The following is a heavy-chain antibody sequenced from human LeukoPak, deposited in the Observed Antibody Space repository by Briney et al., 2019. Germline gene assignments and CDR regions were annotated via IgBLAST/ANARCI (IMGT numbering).Heavy chain of an antibody. J-gene: IGHJ6*03. CDR3: TTLSAVPWYYYYYMDV. D-gene: IGHD6-19*01. CDR2: IKSKTDGGTT. CDR1: GFTFSNAW. Sequence: GGSLRLSCAASGFTFSNAWMSWVRQAPGKGLEWVGRIKSKTDGGTTDYAAPVKGRFTISRDDPKNTLYLQMNSLKTEDTAVYYCTTLSAVPWYYYYYMDVWGKGTTVTVSS. V-gene: IGHV3-15*01.